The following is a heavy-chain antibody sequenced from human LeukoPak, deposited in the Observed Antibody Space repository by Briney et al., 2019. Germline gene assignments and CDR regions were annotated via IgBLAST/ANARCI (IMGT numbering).Heavy chain of an antibody. V-gene: IGHV3-20*04. Sequence: PGGSLRLSCAASGFTFDDYGMNWVRQAPGKGLEWVSGINWNGDTTGYADSVKGRFTISRDNAKNSLYLQMNSLRAEDTAVYYCAKDPPYDFWSGYQPNWFDPWGQGTLVTVSS. CDR1: GFTFDDYG. CDR2: INWNGDTT. J-gene: IGHJ5*02. D-gene: IGHD3-3*01. CDR3: AKDPPYDFWSGYQPNWFDP.